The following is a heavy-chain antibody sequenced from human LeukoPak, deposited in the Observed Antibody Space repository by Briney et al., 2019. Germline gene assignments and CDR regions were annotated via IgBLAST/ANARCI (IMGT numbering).Heavy chain of an antibody. V-gene: IGHV4-59*08. Sequence: PSETLSLTCTVSGGSINNYYWSWIRQPPGKGLEWIGYIYYSGTTNYNPSLKSRVTISVDTSKNQFSLKLSSVTAADTAVYYCARQGSHYDYCGQGTLVTVSS. CDR3: ARQGSHYDY. D-gene: IGHD1-26*01. CDR2: IYYSGTT. J-gene: IGHJ4*02. CDR1: GGSINNYY.